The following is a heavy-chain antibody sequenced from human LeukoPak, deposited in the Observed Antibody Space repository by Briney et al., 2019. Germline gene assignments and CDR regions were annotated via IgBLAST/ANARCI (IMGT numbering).Heavy chain of an antibody. V-gene: IGHV3-23*01. J-gene: IGHJ6*03. Sequence: GGSLRLSCAASGFTFSSYAMSWVRQAPVKGLEWVSAISGSGGSTYYADSVKGRFTISRDNSKNTLYLQMNSLRAEDTAVYYCARGVLRFLEWLDYYYYMDVWGKGTTVTVSS. CDR3: ARGVLRFLEWLDYYYYMDV. D-gene: IGHD3-3*01. CDR2: ISGSGGST. CDR1: GFTFSSYA.